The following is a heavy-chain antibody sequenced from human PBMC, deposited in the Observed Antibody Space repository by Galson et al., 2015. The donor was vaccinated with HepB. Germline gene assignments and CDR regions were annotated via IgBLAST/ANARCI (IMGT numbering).Heavy chain of an antibody. J-gene: IGHJ5*02. CDR3: GEGGGS. CDR1: EFSFSQST. Sequence: SLRLSCAASEFSFSQSTLQWVCQASGRGLEWIGLIRNKANNYATAYAASVRGRFTFSREDSKDTAFLQMNRLKIEDTAIYYCGEGGGSWGQGTLVTVSS. CDR2: IRNKANNYAT. D-gene: IGHD3-10*01. V-gene: IGHV3-73*01.